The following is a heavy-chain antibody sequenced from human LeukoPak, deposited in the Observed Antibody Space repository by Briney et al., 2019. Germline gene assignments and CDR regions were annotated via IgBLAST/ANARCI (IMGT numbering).Heavy chain of an antibody. CDR3: ARATLDN. CDR2: IYSGGST. J-gene: IGHJ4*02. CDR1: GFTVGSTY. Sequence: LGGSLRLSCAASGFTVGSTYISWVRQAPGKGLEWVSVIYSGGSTRYADSVKARFTISRDNSKNTVFLQMNTLRAEDTAVYYCARATLDNWGQGTLVTVSS. V-gene: IGHV3-53*01.